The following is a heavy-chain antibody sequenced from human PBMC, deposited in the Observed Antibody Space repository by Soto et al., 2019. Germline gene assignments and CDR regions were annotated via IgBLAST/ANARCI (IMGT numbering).Heavy chain of an antibody. J-gene: IGHJ4*02. CDR3: ARTLRGRVVKYFDD. D-gene: IGHD3-10*01. CDR2: TYYRSKWHY. CDR1: GDSVSNNSVA. V-gene: IGHV6-1*01. Sequence: QAQLQQSGPGLVKPSQTLSLSCAISGDSVSNNSVAWNWVRQSPSRGLEWLGRTYYRSKWHYDYAPSVRSRMTINPDTSKNHFALQLNSVSPEDAAVYYCARTLRGRVVKYFDDWGQGTLVTVSS.